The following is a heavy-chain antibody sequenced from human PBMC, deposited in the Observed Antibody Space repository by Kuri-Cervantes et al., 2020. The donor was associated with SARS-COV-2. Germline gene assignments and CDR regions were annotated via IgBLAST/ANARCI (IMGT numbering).Heavy chain of an antibody. D-gene: IGHD6-19*01. J-gene: IGHJ5*02. CDR1: GFTVSSNY. CDR2: IYSDGST. Sequence: GGSLRLSCAASGFTVSSNYMSWVRQAPGKGLERVSVIYSDGSTYYADSVKGRFTISRDNSKNTLYLQMNSLRAEDTAVYYCARTNSGWEGYNWFDPWGQGTLVTVSS. CDR3: ARTNSGWEGYNWFDP. V-gene: IGHV3-66*01.